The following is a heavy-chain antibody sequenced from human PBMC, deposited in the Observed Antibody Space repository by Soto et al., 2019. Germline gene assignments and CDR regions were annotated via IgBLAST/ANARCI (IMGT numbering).Heavy chain of an antibody. CDR2: INRDGTAT. V-gene: IGHV3-74*01. J-gene: IGHJ5*02. CDR3: ATVGTGSYNWFDP. Sequence: PGGSLRLSCAASGFTFIGNWMHWVRQGPGKGLVWVARINRDGTATTYADSVTGRFTISRDNSKNTLYLQMNSLGAEDTAVYYCATVGTGSYNWFDPWGQGTMVTVSS. CDR1: GFTFIGNW. D-gene: IGHD1-26*01.